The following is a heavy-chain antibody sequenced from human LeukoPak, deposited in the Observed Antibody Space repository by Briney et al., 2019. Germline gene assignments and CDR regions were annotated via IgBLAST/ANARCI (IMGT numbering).Heavy chain of an antibody. Sequence: VASVKVSCKASGYTFTGYYMHWVRQAPGQGLEWMGWINPNSGGTNYAQKFQGRVTMTRDTSISTAYMELSRLRSDDTAVYYCAGVSTVTNDAFDIWGQGTMVTVSS. V-gene: IGHV1-2*02. CDR3: AGVSTVTNDAFDI. J-gene: IGHJ3*02. D-gene: IGHD4-17*01. CDR1: GYTFTGYY. CDR2: INPNSGGT.